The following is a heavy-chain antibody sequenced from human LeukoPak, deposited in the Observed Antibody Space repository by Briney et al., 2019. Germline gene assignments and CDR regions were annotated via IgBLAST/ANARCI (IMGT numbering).Heavy chain of an antibody. Sequence: ASVKVSCKASGYTFTNYGINWVRQAPGQGLEWMGWISGYNGNTNYVQKLQGRVTMTTDTYPSTAYMELRSLRSDDTAVYYCARDSSGYPRDASDYWGQGTLVTVSS. V-gene: IGHV1-18*01. CDR1: GYTFTNYG. D-gene: IGHD3-22*01. J-gene: IGHJ4*02. CDR2: ISGYNGNT. CDR3: ARDSSGYPRDASDY.